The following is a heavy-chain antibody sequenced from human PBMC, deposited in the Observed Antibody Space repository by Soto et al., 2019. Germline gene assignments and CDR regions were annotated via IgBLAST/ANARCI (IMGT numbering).Heavy chain of an antibody. D-gene: IGHD2-15*01. CDR3: ARGDCVGGTCYSLAGSCYYYMDV. CDR2: INSDGSVS. CDR1: GFTFSHYW. Sequence: EVQLVESGGGLVQPGGSLRLSCAASGFTFSHYWMYWVRQAPGKGLVWVSRINSDGSVSSYADSVKGRLTISRDNVKNTLYLQMDSLRAVDTAVYYCARGDCVGGTCYSLAGSCYYYMDVWGKGTTVTVFS. J-gene: IGHJ6*03. V-gene: IGHV3-74*01.